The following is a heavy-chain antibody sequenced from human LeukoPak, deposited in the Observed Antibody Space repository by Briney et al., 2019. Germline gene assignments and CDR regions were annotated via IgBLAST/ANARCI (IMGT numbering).Heavy chain of an antibody. J-gene: IGHJ5*02. Sequence: SQTLSLTCTVSGGSLSSGSYYWSWIRQPAGKGLEWIGRIYTSGRTNYNPSLKSRVTISVDTSKNQFSLKLSSVTAADTAVYYCARASSSWYFNWFDPWGQGTLVTVSS. CDR1: GGSLSSGSYY. CDR2: IYTSGRT. CDR3: ARASSSWYFNWFDP. D-gene: IGHD6-13*01. V-gene: IGHV4-61*02.